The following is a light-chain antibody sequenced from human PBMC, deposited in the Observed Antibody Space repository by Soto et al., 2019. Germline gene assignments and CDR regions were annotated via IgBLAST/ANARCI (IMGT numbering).Light chain of an antibody. CDR2: APS. J-gene: IGKJ1*01. V-gene: IGKV1-8*01. Sequence: AIRMTQSPSSLYASTGDRVTITCRVSQGISCYLAWYQQKPGKAPNLLIYAPSTLQSGVPSKFSGSGSGTDVTLTVSGLQSEDFATYCCQPYYRYPQTFCQGTKVEIK. CDR1: QGISCY. CDR3: QPYYRYPQT.